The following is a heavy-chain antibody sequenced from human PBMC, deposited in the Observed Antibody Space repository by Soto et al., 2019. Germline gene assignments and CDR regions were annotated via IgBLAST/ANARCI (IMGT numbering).Heavy chain of an antibody. Sequence: QVQLQESGPGLVKPSETLSLTCTVSGGSVSSGSYHWTWIRQPPGKGLEWIGYISDTGTTNYNPSLRSRVPISVDTSKNQFSLRLSSVTPADTALYYCAKLVAVAGTDDWFDPWGQGTLVTVSS. J-gene: IGHJ5*02. CDR1: GGSVSSGSYH. CDR3: AKLVAVAGTDDWFDP. D-gene: IGHD6-19*01. CDR2: ISDTGTT. V-gene: IGHV4-61*01.